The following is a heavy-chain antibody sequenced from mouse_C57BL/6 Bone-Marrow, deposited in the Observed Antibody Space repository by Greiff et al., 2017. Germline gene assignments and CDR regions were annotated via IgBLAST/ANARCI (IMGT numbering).Heavy chain of an antibody. CDR2: IDPNSGGT. J-gene: IGHJ2*01. D-gene: IGHD2-5*01. V-gene: IGHV1-72*01. Sequence: QVQLQQPGAELVKPGASVKLSCKASGYTFTSSRMHWVKQRPGRGLEWIGRIDPNSGGTKNNETLKSKATLTVDKPSRTAYMQLSSLTSEDSAVYYCARGYSNQRYWGQGTTLTVSS. CDR1: GYTFTSSR. CDR3: ARGYSNQRY.